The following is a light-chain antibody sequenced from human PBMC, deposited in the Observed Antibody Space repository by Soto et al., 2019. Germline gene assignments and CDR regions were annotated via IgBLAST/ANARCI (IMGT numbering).Light chain of an antibody. CDR1: QSVNSN. V-gene: IGKV3-15*01. Sequence: ELVMTQSPAILSVSPGERATLSCRASQSVNSNLAWYQQKPGQIPRLLIYGASTRATGIPARFSGSLSRTEFTLNISSLQSEDFAIYYCQQYNDWPLYTFGQGTEVEIK. CDR3: QQYNDWPLYT. J-gene: IGKJ2*01. CDR2: GAS.